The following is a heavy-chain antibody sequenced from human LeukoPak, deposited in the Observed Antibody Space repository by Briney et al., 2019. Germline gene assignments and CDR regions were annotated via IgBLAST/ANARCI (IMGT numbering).Heavy chain of an antibody. CDR1: GFTFHDYA. J-gene: IGHJ4*02. D-gene: IGHD5-18*01. CDR3: AKDASRFQLYSYGYHPFDY. CDR2: ISYDGSNK. Sequence: GGSLRLSCAATGFTFHDYAMHWVRQAPGKGLEWVAVISYDGSNKYYADSVKGRFTISRDNSKNTLYLQMNSLRAEDTAVYYCAKDASRFQLYSYGYHPFDYWGQGTLVTVSS. V-gene: IGHV3-30*18.